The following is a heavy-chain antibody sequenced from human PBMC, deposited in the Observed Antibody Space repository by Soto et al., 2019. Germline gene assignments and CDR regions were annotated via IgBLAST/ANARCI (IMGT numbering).Heavy chain of an antibody. CDR3: ARDSVGVTDYYGMDV. CDR1: GGSFSGYY. Sequence: PSETLSLTCDVYGGSFSGYYWSWIRQPPGKRLEWIREINHSGSTNYNPSLKSRVTISVDTSKNQFSLKLSSVTAADTAVYYCARDSVGVTDYYGMDVWGQGTTVTVSS. J-gene: IGHJ6*02. D-gene: IGHD1-26*01. V-gene: IGHV4-34*01. CDR2: INHSGST.